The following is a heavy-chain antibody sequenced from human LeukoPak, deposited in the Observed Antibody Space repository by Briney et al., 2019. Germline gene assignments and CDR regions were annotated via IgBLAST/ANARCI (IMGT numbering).Heavy chain of an antibody. Sequence: SETLSLTCAVYGGSFSGYYWSWIRQPPGKGLEWIGVIYHSGSTNYNPSLTSRDTISVDTSKNQFSLKLSSVTAADAAVYYCATTFYYILTSYPQVWDFDCWGQGTLVTVSS. CDR1: GGSFSGYY. CDR2: IYHSGST. J-gene: IGHJ4*02. CDR3: ATTFYYILTSYPQVWDFDC. D-gene: IGHD3-9*01. V-gene: IGHV4-34*01.